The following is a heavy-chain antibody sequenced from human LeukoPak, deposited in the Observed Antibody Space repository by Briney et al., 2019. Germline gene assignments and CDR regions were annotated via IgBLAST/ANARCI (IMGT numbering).Heavy chain of an antibody. CDR2: ISSSSSTI. D-gene: IGHD4-23*01. CDR3: ARSTVVSP. CDR1: GFTFSSYE. Sequence: AGRSLRLSCAASGFTFSSYEMNWVRQAPGKGLEWVSYISSSSSTIYYADSVKGRFTISRDNAKNSLYLQMISLRDEDTAVYYCARSTVVSPWGQGTLVTVSS. V-gene: IGHV3-48*03. J-gene: IGHJ5*02.